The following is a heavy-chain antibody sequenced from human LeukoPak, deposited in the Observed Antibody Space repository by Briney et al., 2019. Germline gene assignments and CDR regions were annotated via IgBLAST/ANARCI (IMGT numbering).Heavy chain of an antibody. CDR1: GGTFISYA. CDR3: ASSSSSGYYYYYMDV. J-gene: IGHJ6*03. CDR2: IIPIFGTA. Sequence: GASVKVSCKASGGTFISYAISWVRQAPGQGLEWMGGIIPIFGTANYAQKFQGRVTITADKSTSTAYMELSSLRSEDTAVYYCASSSSSGYYYYYMDVWGKGTTVTVSS. D-gene: IGHD6-6*01. V-gene: IGHV1-69*06.